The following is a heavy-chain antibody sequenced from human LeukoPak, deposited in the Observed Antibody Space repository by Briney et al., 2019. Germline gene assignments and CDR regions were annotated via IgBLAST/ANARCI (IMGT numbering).Heavy chain of an antibody. CDR2: ISYSGTT. Sequence: SSETLSLTCTVSGGSISSLTYYWGWIRQPPGKGLEWVASISYSGTTYYSPSLKSRVTISVNRSNNQFSLRLSSVTAADTAVYFCAGYSSGWSSGGGYWGQGTLVTVSS. D-gene: IGHD6-19*01. J-gene: IGHJ4*02. CDR3: AGYSSGWSSGGGY. V-gene: IGHV4-39*01. CDR1: GGSISSLTYY.